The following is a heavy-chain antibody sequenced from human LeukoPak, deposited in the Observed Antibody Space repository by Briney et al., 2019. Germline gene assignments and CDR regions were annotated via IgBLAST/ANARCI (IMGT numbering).Heavy chain of an antibody. J-gene: IGHJ4*02. CDR3: AREYSSGWPDY. V-gene: IGHV2-70*11. Sequence: SGPTLVNPTQPLTLTCTFSGFSLSTSGMCVSWIRQPPGKALEWLARIDWDDDKYYTTSLKTRLTISKDTSKNQVVLTITNMAPVDTATYYCAREYSSGWPDYWGQGTLVTVSS. CDR2: IDWDDDK. D-gene: IGHD6-19*01. CDR1: GFSLSTSGMC.